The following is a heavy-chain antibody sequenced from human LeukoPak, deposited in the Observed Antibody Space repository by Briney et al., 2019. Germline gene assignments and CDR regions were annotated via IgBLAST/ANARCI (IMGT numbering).Heavy chain of an antibody. J-gene: IGHJ3*02. V-gene: IGHV3-30*02. D-gene: IGHD1-26*01. CDR2: IRYDGSNK. CDR1: AFTFSSYG. CDR3: ARDLISGSYFDAFDI. Sequence: GGSLRLSCAASAFTFSSYGMHWVRQAPGKGLEWVAFIRYDGSNKYYADSVKGRFTISRDNAKNSLYLQMNSLRAEDTAVYYCARDLISGSYFDAFDIWGQGTMVTVSS.